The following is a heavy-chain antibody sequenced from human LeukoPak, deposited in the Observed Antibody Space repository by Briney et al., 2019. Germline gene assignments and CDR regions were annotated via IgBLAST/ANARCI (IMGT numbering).Heavy chain of an antibody. CDR2: ISDGGTHL. J-gene: IGHJ3*01. V-gene: IGHV3-30*18. Sequence: GGSLRLSCAGSGFIFRNYGMHWVRQAPGQGLQWVAVISDGGTHLYYADSVKGRFTISRDNSESTLYVQMNSLRDEDTAVYYCAKEGTWSHSQWAFDFWGQGTMVTVSS. CDR3: AKEGTWSHSQWAFDF. CDR1: GFIFRNYG. D-gene: IGHD6-19*01.